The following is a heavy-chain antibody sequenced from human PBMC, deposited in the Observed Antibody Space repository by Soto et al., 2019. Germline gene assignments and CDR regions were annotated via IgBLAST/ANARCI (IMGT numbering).Heavy chain of an antibody. D-gene: IGHD6-19*01. CDR2: ISDEGSEK. CDR1: GFTFSNNG. CDR3: VKDKGAAAGFDY. V-gene: IGHV3-30*18. J-gene: IGHJ4*02. Sequence: QVHLVESGGGVVQPGRSLRLSCAASGFTFSNNGMHWVRQAPGKGLEWMGVISDEGSEKYYAGAVKGRFTISRDNSKHALYPQMYTLRAESTAIYYCVKDKGAAAGFDYWGQGIVVPVSS.